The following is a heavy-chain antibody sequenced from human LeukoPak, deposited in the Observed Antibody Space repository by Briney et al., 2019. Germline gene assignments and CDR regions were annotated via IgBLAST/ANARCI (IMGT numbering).Heavy chain of an antibody. V-gene: IGHV3-53*05. Sequence: GGSLRLSCAASGFTVSSNYMSWVRQAPGKGLEWVSVIYSGGSTYYADSVKGRITISRDNSKNTLYLQMNSLRAEDTAVYYCAKASGVPWADYAFDIWGQGTMVTVSS. CDR1: GFTVSSNY. CDR2: IYSGGST. D-gene: IGHD3-10*01. J-gene: IGHJ3*02. CDR3: AKASGVPWADYAFDI.